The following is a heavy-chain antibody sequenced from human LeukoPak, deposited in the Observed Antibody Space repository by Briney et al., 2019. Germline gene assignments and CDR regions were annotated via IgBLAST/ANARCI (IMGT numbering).Heavy chain of an antibody. Sequence: GGSLRLSCAATGFTFSSYVMGWVRQAPGKGLEWVSAINDTGGTTYYADSVRGRFTISRDNSKNTLYLQMNSLRAEDTAVYYCARDGHYDILTGYFQDWGQGTLVTVSS. CDR3: ARDGHYDILTGYFQD. V-gene: IGHV3-23*01. CDR2: INDTGGTT. CDR1: GFTFSSYV. J-gene: IGHJ1*01. D-gene: IGHD3-9*01.